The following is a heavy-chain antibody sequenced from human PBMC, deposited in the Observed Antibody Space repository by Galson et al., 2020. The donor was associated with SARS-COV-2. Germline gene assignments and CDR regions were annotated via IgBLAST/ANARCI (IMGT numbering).Heavy chain of an antibody. Sequence: SETLSLTCTVSGGSISSGSYYWSWIRQPAGKELEWIGRIPSTGSTNYNPSLKSRVTISVDTSKNQFSLKLSSVTAADTAVYYCARHYPNSGYSNPFDYWGQGTLVTVSS. CDR2: IPSTGST. J-gene: IGHJ4*02. CDR3: ARHYPNSGYSNPFDY. CDR1: GGSISSGSYY. V-gene: IGHV4-61*02. D-gene: IGHD4-4*01.